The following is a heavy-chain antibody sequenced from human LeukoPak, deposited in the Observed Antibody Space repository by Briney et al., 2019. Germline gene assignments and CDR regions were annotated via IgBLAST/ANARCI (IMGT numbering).Heavy chain of an antibody. J-gene: IGHJ4*02. CDR3: ARDRNHPH. V-gene: IGHV4-34*01. CDR1: GGSFSGYY. Sequence: SETLSLTCAVYGGSFSGYYWSWIRQPPGKGLEWIGEINHSGSTNYNPSLKSRVTISVDTSKNQFSLKLSSVTAADTAVYYCARDRNHPHWGQGTLVTVSS. CDR2: INHSGST.